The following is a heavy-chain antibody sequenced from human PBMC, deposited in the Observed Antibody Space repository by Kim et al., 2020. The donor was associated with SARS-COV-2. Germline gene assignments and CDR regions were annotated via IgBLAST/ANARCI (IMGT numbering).Heavy chain of an antibody. D-gene: IGHD2-15*01. Sequence: ASVKVSCKASGYTFTSYAMHWVRQAPGQRLEWMGWINAGDGNTKYSQKFQGRVTITRDTSASTAYMELSSLRSEDTAVYYCARAGYCSGGSCYLGHYFDYWGQGTLVTVSS. CDR1: GYTFTSYA. V-gene: IGHV1-3*01. J-gene: IGHJ4*02. CDR2: INAGDGNT. CDR3: ARAGYCSGGSCYLGHYFDY.